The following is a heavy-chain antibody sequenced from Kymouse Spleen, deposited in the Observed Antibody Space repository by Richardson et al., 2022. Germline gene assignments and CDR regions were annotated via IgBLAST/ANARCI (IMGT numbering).Heavy chain of an antibody. Sequence: QVQLQQWGAGLLKPSETLSLTCAVYGGSFSGYYWSWIRQPPGKGLEWIGEINHSGSTNYNPSLKSRVTISVDTSKNQFSLKLSSVTAADTAVYYCARVTAAAGTSDYWGQGTLVTVSS. CDR1: GGSFSGYY. V-gene: IGHV4-34*01. CDR3: ARVTAAAGTSDY. J-gene: IGHJ4*02. D-gene: IGHD6-13*01. CDR2: INHSGST.